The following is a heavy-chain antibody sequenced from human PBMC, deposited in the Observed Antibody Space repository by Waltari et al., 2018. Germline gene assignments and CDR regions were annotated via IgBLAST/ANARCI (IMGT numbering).Heavy chain of an antibody. V-gene: IGHV1-69*06. CDR2: LCLVYNEV. CDR1: GDTFNSYA. CDR3: ARVDLTVDSRTYYFDF. J-gene: IGHJ4*02. D-gene: IGHD1-20*01. Sequence: QVQVVESGEVKRPGSSVKLSCQASGDTFNSYAFSWVRQAPGKPFELMGGLCLVYNEVKSAQNFQVRLTISAPKPTTTVFMELSTLRPEDTAIYYCARVDLTVDSRTYYFDFWGQGKLVAVSA.